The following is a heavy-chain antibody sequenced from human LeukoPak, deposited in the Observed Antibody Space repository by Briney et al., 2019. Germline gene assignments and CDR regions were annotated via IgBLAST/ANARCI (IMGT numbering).Heavy chain of an antibody. J-gene: IGHJ6*03. CDR3: ARADYYYYYMDV. Sequence: TSETLSLTCTVSGGSISSSSYYWGWIRQPPGKGLEWIGSIYYSGSTYYNPSLKSRVTISVDTSKNQFSLKLSSVTAADTAVYYCARADYYYYYMDVWGKGTTVTVSS. CDR1: GGSISSSSYY. CDR2: IYYSGST. V-gene: IGHV4-39*07.